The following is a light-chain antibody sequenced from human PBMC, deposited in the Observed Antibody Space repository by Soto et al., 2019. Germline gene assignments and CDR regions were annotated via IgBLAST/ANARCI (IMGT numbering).Light chain of an antibody. CDR3: SSYTGTSTEV. Sequence: ALTQPASVSGSPGQSITISCTGTSSDVGGYDYVSWYQQHPGKAPRLMMYEVSYRPSGVSNRFSGSKSGNTASLTISGLQAEDEADYYCSSYTGTSTEVFGTGTKVTVL. V-gene: IGLV2-14*01. CDR1: SSDVGGYDY. J-gene: IGLJ1*01. CDR2: EVS.